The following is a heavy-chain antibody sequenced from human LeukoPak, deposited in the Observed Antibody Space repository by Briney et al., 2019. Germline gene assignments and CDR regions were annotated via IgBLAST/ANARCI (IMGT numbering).Heavy chain of an antibody. Sequence: SETLSLTCAVYGGSFSGYYWSWIRQPPGKGLEWIGGINHSGSTNYNPSLKSRVTISVDTSKNQFSLKLSSVTAADTAVYYCARVVYYYDSSGYYYESPWYFDYWGQGTLVTVSS. CDR3: ARVVYYYDSSGYYYESPWYFDY. V-gene: IGHV4-34*01. CDR1: GGSFSGYY. D-gene: IGHD3-22*01. CDR2: INHSGST. J-gene: IGHJ4*02.